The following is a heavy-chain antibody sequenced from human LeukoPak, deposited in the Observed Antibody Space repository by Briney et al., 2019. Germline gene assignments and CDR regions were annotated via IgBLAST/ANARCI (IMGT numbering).Heavy chain of an antibody. J-gene: IGHJ4*02. CDR1: GFTFSSYA. D-gene: IGHD5-12*01. V-gene: IGHV3-23*01. Sequence: GGSLRLSCAASGFTFSSYAMSWVRQAPGKGLEWVSAISGSGGSTYYANSVKGRFTISRDNSKNTLYLQMNSLRAEDTAVYYCAKGYSGYDAALDYWGQGTLVTVSS. CDR2: ISGSGGST. CDR3: AKGYSGYDAALDY.